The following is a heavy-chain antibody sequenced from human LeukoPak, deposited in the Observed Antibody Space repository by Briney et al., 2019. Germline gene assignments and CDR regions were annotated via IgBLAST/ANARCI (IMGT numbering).Heavy chain of an antibody. Sequence: SETLSLTCTVSGGSISSSTYYWSWLRQSPGKGLEWIGYIYHSGSTLYNPSLKSRVTISEDTSRNQFSLILTSVTAADTAVYFCARATMIRIPFHYWGQGILVTVSS. D-gene: IGHD3-10*01. V-gene: IGHV4-30-4*08. CDR1: GGSISSSTYY. CDR2: IYHSGST. CDR3: ARATMIRIPFHY. J-gene: IGHJ4*02.